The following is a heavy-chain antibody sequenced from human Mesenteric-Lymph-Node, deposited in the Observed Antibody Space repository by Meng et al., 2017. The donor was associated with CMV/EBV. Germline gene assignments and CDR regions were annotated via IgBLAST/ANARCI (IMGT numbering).Heavy chain of an antibody. CDR3: GRGGVGANTPGGSLGS. Sequence: GGSLRLSCAASGFTFSNYWMHWVRQAPGKGLVWVSRINSDGNSTRYADSVKGRFTISRDNAKNTLYLQMNSLRAEDTAGYYCGRGGVGANTPGGSLGSWGQGTLVTVSS. V-gene: IGHV3-74*01. D-gene: IGHD1-26*01. J-gene: IGHJ5*02. CDR1: GFTFSNYW. CDR2: INSDGNST.